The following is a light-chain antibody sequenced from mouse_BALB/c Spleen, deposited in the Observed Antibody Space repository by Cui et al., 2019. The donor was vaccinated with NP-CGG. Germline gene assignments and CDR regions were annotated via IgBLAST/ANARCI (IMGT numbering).Light chain of an antibody. CDR2: GTN. CDR1: TGAVTTSNY. V-gene: IGLV1*01. J-gene: IGLJ1*01. CDR3: ALWYSNHWV. Sequence: QAVVTQESALTTSPGETVTFTCRSSTGAVTTSNYANLVQEKPDHLFTGLIGGTNNRAPGVPARFSGSLIGDKAALTITGAQTEDEAIYFCALWYSNHWVFGGGTKLTVL.